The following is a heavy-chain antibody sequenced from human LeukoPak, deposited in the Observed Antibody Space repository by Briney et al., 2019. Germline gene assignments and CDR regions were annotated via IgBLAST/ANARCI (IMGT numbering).Heavy chain of an antibody. CDR1: GFAFDDSY. D-gene: IGHD3-16*01. CDR3: VKGRLWVDFDY. CDR2: INGGGGTY. V-gene: IGHV3-11*01. Sequence: PGGSLRLSCAASGFAFDDSYMSWVRQAPGKGLEWVSYINGGGGTYYYADSVRGRFTNSRDNAKNTLYLQMNSLRAEDTAVYYCVKGRLWVDFDYWGQGTLVTVSS. J-gene: IGHJ4*02.